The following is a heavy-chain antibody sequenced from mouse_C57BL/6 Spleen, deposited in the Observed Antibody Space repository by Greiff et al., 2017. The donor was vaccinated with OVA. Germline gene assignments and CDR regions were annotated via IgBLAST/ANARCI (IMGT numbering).Heavy chain of an antibody. J-gene: IGHJ4*01. CDR2: IWRGGST. CDR1: GFSLTSYG. V-gene: IGHV2-5*01. CDR3: AKSYYSNYEYAMDY. D-gene: IGHD2-5*01. Sequence: VQLQQSGPGLVQPSQSLSITCTVSGFSLTSYGVHWVRQSPGKGLEWLGVIWRGGSTDYNAAFMSRLSITKDNSKSQVFFKMNSLQADDTAIYYCAKSYYSNYEYAMDYWGQGTSVTVSS.